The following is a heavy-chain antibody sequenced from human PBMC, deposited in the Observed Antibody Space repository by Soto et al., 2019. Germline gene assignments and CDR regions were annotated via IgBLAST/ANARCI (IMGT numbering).Heavy chain of an antibody. J-gene: IGHJ4*02. V-gene: IGHV2-5*02. CDR3: AHRRFYYYDYVWGSYRLPYYFDY. Sequence: QITLKESGPTLVKPTQTLTLTCTFSGFSLSTSGVGVGWIRQPPGKALEWLALIYWDDDKRYSPSLKSRLTTAKDPSKVHVVLTMTHMDLVDTATYYCAHRRFYYYDYVWGSYRLPYYFDYWGQGTLVAVSS. CDR2: IYWDDDK. CDR1: GFSLSTSGVG. D-gene: IGHD3-16*02.